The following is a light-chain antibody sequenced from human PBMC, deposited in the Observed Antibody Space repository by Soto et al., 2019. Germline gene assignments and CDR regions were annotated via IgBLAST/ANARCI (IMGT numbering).Light chain of an antibody. Sequence: DIVMTQTPLSSPVTLGQPASISCRSSQSLVHSDGNTYLSWLQQRPGQPPRLLIYMISNRCSGVPDRFSGSGAGPDVPLKISRVEAEDVGVYYCKQATQSYTFGQGTKLEIK. V-gene: IGKV2-24*01. J-gene: IGKJ2*01. CDR1: QSLVHSDGNTY. CDR2: MIS. CDR3: KQATQSYT.